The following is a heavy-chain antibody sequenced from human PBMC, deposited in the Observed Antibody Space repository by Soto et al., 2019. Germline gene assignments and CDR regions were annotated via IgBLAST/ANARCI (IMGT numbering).Heavy chain of an antibody. D-gene: IGHD6-6*01. V-gene: IGHV1-58*01. CDR1: GFTFTSSA. CDR3: AAEGGSSSRFYYDYGMDL. J-gene: IGHJ6*02. Sequence: QMQLVQSGPEVKKPGTSVKVSCKASGFTFTSSAVQWVRQARGQRLEWIGWIVVGSGNSNYAQKLKERVTMTMDMSTSTASRELRSLGSEDSAVYYCAAEGGSSSRFYYDYGMDLWGQGTTVTVSS. CDR2: IVVGSGNS.